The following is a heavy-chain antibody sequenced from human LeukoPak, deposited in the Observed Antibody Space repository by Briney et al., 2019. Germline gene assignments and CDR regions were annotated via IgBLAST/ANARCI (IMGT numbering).Heavy chain of an antibody. D-gene: IGHD3-22*01. CDR3: ARARGSGYSPSGDY. V-gene: IGHV3-21*01. CDR2: ISSSSSYI. Sequence: GGSLRLSCAASGFTFSSYSMNWVRQAPGKGLEWVSSISSSSSYIYYADSVKGRFTISRDNAKNSLYLQMNSLRAEDTAAYYCARARGSGYSPSGDYWGQGTLVTVSS. CDR1: GFTFSSYS. J-gene: IGHJ4*02.